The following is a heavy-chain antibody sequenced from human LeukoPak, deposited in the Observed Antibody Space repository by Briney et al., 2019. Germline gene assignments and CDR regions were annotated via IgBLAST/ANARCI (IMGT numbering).Heavy chain of an antibody. CDR1: GYTFTGYY. CDR2: INPNSGGT. V-gene: IGHV1-2*06. D-gene: IGHD3-3*01. J-gene: IGHJ4*02. CDR3: ARGVTIFGVADTIDY. Sequence: ALVKVSCKASGYTFTGYYMHWVRQAPGQGLEWMGRINPNSGGTNYAQKFQGRVTMTRDTSISTAYMELSRLRSDDTAVYYCARGVTIFGVADTIDYWGQGTLVTVSS.